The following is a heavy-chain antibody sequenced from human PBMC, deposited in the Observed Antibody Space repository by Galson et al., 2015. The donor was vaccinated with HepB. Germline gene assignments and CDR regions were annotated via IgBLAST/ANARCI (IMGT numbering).Heavy chain of an antibody. V-gene: IGHV3-21*01. Sequence: SLRLSCAASGFTFSSYSMNWVRQAPGKGLEWVSSISSSSSYIYYADSVKGRFTISRDNSKNTLYLQMNSLRAEDTAVYYCARGRGGGALLDWGQGTLVTVSS. CDR1: GFTFSSYS. J-gene: IGHJ4*02. D-gene: IGHD2-21*01. CDR3: ARGRGGGALLD. CDR2: ISSSSSYI.